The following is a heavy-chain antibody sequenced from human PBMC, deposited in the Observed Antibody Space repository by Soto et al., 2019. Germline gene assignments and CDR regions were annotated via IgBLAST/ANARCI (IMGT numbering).Heavy chain of an antibody. D-gene: IGHD6-6*01. Sequence: ETLSLTCAVYGGSFSGYYWSWIRQPPGKGLEWIGEINHSGSTNYNPSLKSRVTISVDTSKNQFSLKLSSVTAADTAVYYCAGGIAARGYYYYYMDVWGKGTTVTVSS. J-gene: IGHJ6*03. CDR3: AGGIAARGYYYYYMDV. CDR1: GGSFSGYY. CDR2: INHSGST. V-gene: IGHV4-34*01.